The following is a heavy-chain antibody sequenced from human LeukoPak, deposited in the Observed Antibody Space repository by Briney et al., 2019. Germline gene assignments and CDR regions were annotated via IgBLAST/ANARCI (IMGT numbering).Heavy chain of an antibody. CDR1: VGTLTSYA. J-gene: IGHJ4*02. Sequence: SLKVSCKASVGTLTSYAICSVRQAPGQGLEWMGEITASVCTENYAQKVEGRVTIPADESTSTVYKELSSVRSEDKAVYYCARTASSSSGFAPNYCVFGGRKTLLTV. D-gene: IGHD6-6*01. CDR2: ITASVCTE. V-gene: IGHV1-69*13. CDR3: ARTASSSSGFAPNYCVF.